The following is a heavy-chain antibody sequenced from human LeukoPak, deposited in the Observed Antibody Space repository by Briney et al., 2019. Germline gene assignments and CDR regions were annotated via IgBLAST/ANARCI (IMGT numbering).Heavy chain of an antibody. J-gene: IGHJ4*02. Sequence: PGGSLRLSCAASGFTFSDYYMSWIRQAPGKGLEWVGFIRGKPYGETTEYAASVKGRFTISRDDSKSIAYLQMNSLKTEDTAVYYCTRNHPSITIFGVVKYYFDHWGQGTLVTVSS. V-gene: IGHV3-49*03. D-gene: IGHD3-3*01. CDR3: TRNHPSITIFGVVKYYFDH. CDR2: IRGKPYGETT. CDR1: GFTFSDYY.